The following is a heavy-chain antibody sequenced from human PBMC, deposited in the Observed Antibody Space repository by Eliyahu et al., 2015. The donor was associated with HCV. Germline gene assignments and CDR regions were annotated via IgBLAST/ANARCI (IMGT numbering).Heavy chain of an antibody. V-gene: IGHV1-46*01. CDR2: INPSAGST. J-gene: IGHJ6*02. Sequence: QVQVVQSGAEVKKPGASVKVSCKASGYTFTNYYIHGVXQAPGQGLEWMGVINPSAGSTTYAPKLQGRVTMTSDTSTSTVHMELSSLRSEDTAVYYCGRGTSHGDHPYYYYGMDVWGQGTPVTVSS. CDR3: GRGTSHGDHPYYYYGMDV. CDR1: GYTFTNYY. D-gene: IGHD1-14*01.